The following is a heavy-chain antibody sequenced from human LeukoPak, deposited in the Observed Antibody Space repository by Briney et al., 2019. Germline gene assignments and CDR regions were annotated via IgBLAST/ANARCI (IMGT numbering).Heavy chain of an antibody. V-gene: IGHV4-39*07. CDR2: IYYSGST. CDR3: ARVRSRSSSWYNWFDP. J-gene: IGHJ5*02. CDR1: GGSISSSSYY. D-gene: IGHD6-13*01. Sequence: SETLSLTCTVSGGSISSSSYYWGWIRQPPGKGLEWIGSIYYSGSTNYNPSLKSRVTMSVDTSKNQFSLKLSSVTAADTAVYYCARVRSRSSSWYNWFDPWGQGTLVTVSS.